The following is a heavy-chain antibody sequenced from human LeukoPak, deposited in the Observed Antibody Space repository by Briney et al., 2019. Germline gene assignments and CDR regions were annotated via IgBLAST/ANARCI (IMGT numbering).Heavy chain of an antibody. CDR2: ISYDGSNK. CDR1: GFTFSSYA. D-gene: IGHD2-2*01. J-gene: IGHJ4*02. CDR3: ARDERCSSTSCPPTLDY. Sequence: GRSLRLSCAASGFTFSSYAMHWVRQAPGKGLEWVAVISYDGSNKYYADSVKGRFTISRDNSKNTLYLQMNSLRAEDTAVYYCARDERCSSTSCPPTLDYWGQGTLVTVSS. V-gene: IGHV3-30-3*01.